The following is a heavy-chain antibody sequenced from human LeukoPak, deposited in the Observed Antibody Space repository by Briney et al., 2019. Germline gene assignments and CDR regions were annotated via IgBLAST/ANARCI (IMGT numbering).Heavy chain of an antibody. CDR1: GFTFSSYA. Sequence: GGSLRLSCAASGFTFSSYAMHWVRQAPGKGLEWVAVISYDGSNKYYADSVKGRFTISRDNSKNTLYLQMNSLRAEDTAVYYCAREWADNYYDSSGYYYDHDAFDIWGQGTVVTVSS. J-gene: IGHJ3*02. CDR3: AREWADNYYDSSGYYYDHDAFDI. V-gene: IGHV3-30-3*01. D-gene: IGHD3-22*01. CDR2: ISYDGSNK.